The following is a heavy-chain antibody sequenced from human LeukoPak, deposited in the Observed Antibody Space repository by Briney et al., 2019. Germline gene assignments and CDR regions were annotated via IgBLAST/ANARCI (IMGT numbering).Heavy chain of an antibody. V-gene: IGHV1-18*01. D-gene: IGHD3-22*01. J-gene: IGHJ5*02. CDR1: GNTFSNYG. Sequence: ASVKVSCKASGNTFSNYGFSWVRQAPGQGLEWMGWINANSGNTDYAQNFQGRVTLTTDTSTNVAYMELRSLTSDDTAVYYRARDVGVTRFDPWGQGTLVTVSS. CDR3: ARDVGVTRFDP. CDR2: INANSGNT.